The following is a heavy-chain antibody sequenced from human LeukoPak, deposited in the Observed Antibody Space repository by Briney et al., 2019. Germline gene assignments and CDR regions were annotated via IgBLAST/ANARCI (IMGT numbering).Heavy chain of an antibody. CDR1: GFTFSSYW. D-gene: IGHD3-16*01. Sequence: GGSLRLSCAASGFTFSSYWMNWARQAPGKGLEWVASINHNGNVNYYVDSVKGLFTISRDNAKNSLYLQMSNLRAEDTAVYFCARGGGLDVWGQGATVTVSS. V-gene: IGHV3-7*03. CDR3: ARGGGLDV. CDR2: INHNGNVN. J-gene: IGHJ6*02.